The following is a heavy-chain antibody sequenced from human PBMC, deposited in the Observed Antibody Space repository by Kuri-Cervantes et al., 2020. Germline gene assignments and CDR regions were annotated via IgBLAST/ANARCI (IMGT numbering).Heavy chain of an antibody. V-gene: IGHV1-46*01. D-gene: IGHD6-13*01. Sequence: ASVKVSCKASGGTFSSYAISWVRQAPGQGLEWMGIINPSGGSTSYAQKFQGRVTMTRDTSTSTVYMELSSLRSEDTAVYYCARASSSWYLGGWFDPWGQGTLVTVSS. J-gene: IGHJ5*02. CDR3: ARASSSWYLGGWFDP. CDR1: GGTFSSYA. CDR2: INPSGGST.